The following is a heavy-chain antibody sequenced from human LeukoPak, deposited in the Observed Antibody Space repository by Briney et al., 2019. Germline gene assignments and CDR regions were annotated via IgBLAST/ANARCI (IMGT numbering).Heavy chain of an antibody. CDR2: INHSGST. V-gene: IGHV4-34*01. Sequence: PSETLSLTCAVYGGSFSGYYWSWIRQPPGKGLEWIGEINHSGSTNYNPSLKSRVTISVDTSKNQFSLKLSSVTAADTAVYYCARVTLRYFDYWGQGTLVTVSS. D-gene: IGHD3-9*01. J-gene: IGHJ4*02. CDR1: GGSFSGYY. CDR3: ARVTLRYFDY.